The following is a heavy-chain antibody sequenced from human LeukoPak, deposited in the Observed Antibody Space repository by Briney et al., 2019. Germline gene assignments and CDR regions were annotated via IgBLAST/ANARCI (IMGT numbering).Heavy chain of an antibody. CDR2: IYDSGTT. Sequence: PGGSLRLSCAASGFIFTKYWMHWVRQAPGKGLEWVSVIYDSGTTYYADSVKGRFLIFRDTSKNTVDLQMNSLRVEDTAVYYCAGRRSSGWYAYWGQGTLVTVSS. D-gene: IGHD6-19*01. V-gene: IGHV3-53*01. CDR3: AGRRSSGWYAY. CDR1: GFIFTKYW. J-gene: IGHJ4*02.